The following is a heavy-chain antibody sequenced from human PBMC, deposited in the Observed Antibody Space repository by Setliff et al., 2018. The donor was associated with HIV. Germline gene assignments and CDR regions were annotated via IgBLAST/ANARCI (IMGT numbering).Heavy chain of an antibody. CDR3: ARGYYDFWSGPFKYYYYYMDV. D-gene: IGHD3-3*01. J-gene: IGHJ6*03. V-gene: IGHV4-39*07. Sequence: PSETLSLTCTVSGGSISSSSYYWGWIRQPPGKGLEWIGSIYYSGSPYYNPSLKSRVTISVDTSRHQFSLKLTSVTAADTAVYYCARGYYDFWSGPFKYYYYYMDVWGKGTTVTVSS. CDR2: IYYSGSP. CDR1: GGSISSSSYY.